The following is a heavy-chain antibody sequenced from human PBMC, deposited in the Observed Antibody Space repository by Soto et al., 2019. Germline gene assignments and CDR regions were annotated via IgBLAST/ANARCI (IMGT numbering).Heavy chain of an antibody. CDR1: GFTVSSNY. D-gene: IGHD3-9*01. CDR2: ISSGGSA. CDR3: AKEGSDYDILTGSGYYGMDV. J-gene: IGHJ6*02. V-gene: IGHV3-66*02. Sequence: PGGSLRLSCAASGFTVSSNYMSWVRQAPGKGLDWVSLISSGGSAYYADSVKGRFTISRDNSKNTLYLQMNSLRAEDTAVYYCAKEGSDYDILTGSGYYGMDVWGQGTTVTVSS.